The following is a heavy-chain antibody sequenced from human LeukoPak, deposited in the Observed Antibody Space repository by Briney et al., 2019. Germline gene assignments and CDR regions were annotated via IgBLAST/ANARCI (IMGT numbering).Heavy chain of an antibody. CDR3: ARASGGKLHVDI. CDR2: INHSGST. Sequence: SETLSLTCAVYGGSFSGYYWSWIRQPPGKGLEWIGEINHSGSTNYNPSLKSRVTISVDTSKNQFSLKLSSVTAADTAVYYCARASGGKLHVDIWGQGTMVTVSS. V-gene: IGHV4-34*01. CDR1: GGSFSGYY. J-gene: IGHJ3*02. D-gene: IGHD4-23*01.